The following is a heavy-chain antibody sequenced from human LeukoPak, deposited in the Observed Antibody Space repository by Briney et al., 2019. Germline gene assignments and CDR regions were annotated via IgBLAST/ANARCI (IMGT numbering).Heavy chain of an antibody. CDR2: ITGNGGTT. CDR3: ARRDYYDSSGYLPLFDS. CDR1: GFTFDDYG. D-gene: IGHD3-22*01. Sequence: PGGSLRLSCAASGFTFDDYGMSWVRQAPGKGLNWVTAITGNGGTTYYADSVKGRFTISRDNSKNTLYLQMNSLRAEDTAVYYCARRDYYDSSGYLPLFDSWGQGTLVTVSS. J-gene: IGHJ4*02. V-gene: IGHV3-23*01.